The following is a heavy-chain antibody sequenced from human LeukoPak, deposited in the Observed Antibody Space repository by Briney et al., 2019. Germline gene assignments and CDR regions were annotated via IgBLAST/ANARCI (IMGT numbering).Heavy chain of an antibody. Sequence: SAKVSCKASGFTFTSYDINWVRQAPGQGLEWMGGIIPIFGTANYAQKFQGRVTITADESTSTAYMELSSLRSEDTAVYYCARVRFCSSSSCQDDNRFDPWGQGTLVTVSS. CDR1: GFTFTSYD. D-gene: IGHD2-2*01. V-gene: IGHV1-69*13. J-gene: IGHJ5*02. CDR2: IIPIFGTA. CDR3: ARVRFCSSSSCQDDNRFDP.